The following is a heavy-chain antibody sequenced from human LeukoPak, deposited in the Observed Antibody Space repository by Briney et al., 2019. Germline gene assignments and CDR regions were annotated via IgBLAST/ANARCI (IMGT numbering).Heavy chain of an antibody. Sequence: SSETLSLTCTVSGVSISSLYWNWIRKPAGKGLEWIGRIYTRGSTNYNPSLKSRVTMSVDTSKNQLSLKLRSVTAADTAVYYCARVTTGSYYSDHWGQGTLVTVSS. D-gene: IGHD1-26*01. CDR1: GVSISSLY. V-gene: IGHV4-4*07. CDR3: ARVTTGSYYSDH. CDR2: IYTRGST. J-gene: IGHJ4*02.